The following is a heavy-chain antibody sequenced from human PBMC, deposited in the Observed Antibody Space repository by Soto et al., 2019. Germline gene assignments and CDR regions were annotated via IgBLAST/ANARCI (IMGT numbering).Heavy chain of an antibody. CDR3: AKGPVVAVAPDY. D-gene: IGHD6-19*01. V-gene: IGHV3-23*01. CDR2: ISGSGGST. CDR1: GFTFSSYA. J-gene: IGHJ4*02. Sequence: LRLSCAASGFTFSSYAMSWVRQAPGKGLEWVSAISGSGGSTYYADSVKGRFTISRDNSKNTLYLQMNSLRAEDTAVYYCAKGPVVAVAPDYWGQGTLVTVSS.